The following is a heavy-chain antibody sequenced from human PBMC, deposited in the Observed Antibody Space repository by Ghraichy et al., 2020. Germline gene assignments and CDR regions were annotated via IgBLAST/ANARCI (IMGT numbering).Heavy chain of an antibody. CDR2: IYSGGDT. Sequence: GGSLRLSCTSSVFSVSNHYMSWVRQAPGKGLEWVSVIYSGGDTYYADSVKGRFTISRDNAKNSLFLQMNSLRAEDTAVYYCARESPVRLEVHAFDIRGQGTLVTVSS. V-gene: IGHV3-53*01. J-gene: IGHJ3*02. CDR3: ARESPVRLEVHAFDI. D-gene: IGHD5-12*01. CDR1: VFSVSNHY.